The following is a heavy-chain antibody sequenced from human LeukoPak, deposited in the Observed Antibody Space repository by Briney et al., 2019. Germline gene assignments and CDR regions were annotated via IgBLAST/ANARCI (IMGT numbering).Heavy chain of an antibody. J-gene: IGHJ6*03. CDR3: ARVSTNYDSSGYYYVFHYYYYMDV. D-gene: IGHD3-22*01. Sequence: SETLSLTCTVSSGSISTSNYYWGWVRQPPGKALEWIGNIFYSGSTYYSPSLKSRVTISLDTSRNQFSLKLSSVTAADTAVYYCARVSTNYDSSGYYYVFHYYYYMDVWGKGTTVTVSS. CDR1: SGSISTSNYY. V-gene: IGHV4-39*07. CDR2: IFYSGST.